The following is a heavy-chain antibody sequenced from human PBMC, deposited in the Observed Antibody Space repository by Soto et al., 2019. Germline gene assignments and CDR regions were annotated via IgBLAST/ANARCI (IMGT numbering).Heavy chain of an antibody. CDR3: AKDRYYYDSSGYYYAYFDY. Sequence: EVQLLESGGGLVQPGGSLRLSCAASGFTFSSYAMSWVRQAPGKGLEWVSAISGSGGSTYYADSVKGRFTISSDNSKNTLYLQINSLRAADTAVYYCAKDRYYYDSSGYYYAYFDYWGQGTLVTVSS. V-gene: IGHV3-23*01. J-gene: IGHJ4*02. CDR2: ISGSGGST. D-gene: IGHD3-22*01. CDR1: GFTFSSYA.